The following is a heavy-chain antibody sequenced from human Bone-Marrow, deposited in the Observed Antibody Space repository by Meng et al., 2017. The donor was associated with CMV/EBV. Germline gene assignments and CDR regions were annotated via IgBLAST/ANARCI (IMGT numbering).Heavy chain of an antibody. CDR1: GGSFSGYY. CDR3: AGDGNDTLDY. Sequence: SETLSLTCAVYGGSFSGYYWSWIRQPPGKGLEWIGEINHSGSTNYNPSLKSRATISVDTSKNQFSLKLSSVTAADTAVYYCAGDGNDTLDYWGQGTLVTVSS. V-gene: IGHV4-34*01. D-gene: IGHD1-14*01. CDR2: INHSGST. J-gene: IGHJ4*02.